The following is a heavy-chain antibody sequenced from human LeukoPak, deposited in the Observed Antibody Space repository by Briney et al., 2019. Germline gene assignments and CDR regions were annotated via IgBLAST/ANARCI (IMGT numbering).Heavy chain of an antibody. CDR1: GFTFSSYA. CDR2: ITNTGGDT. D-gene: IGHD2-21*02. Sequence: GGSLTLSCAASGFTFSSYAMNWVRQVPGKGLEWVSIITNTGGDTNYADSVKGRFTISRDKSKSTLYLQMSSLRVEDTATYYCAKAAGGACNSGDCYSRVFDYWGQGTLVTVSS. J-gene: IGHJ4*02. V-gene: IGHV3-23*01. CDR3: AKAAGGACNSGDCYSRVFDY.